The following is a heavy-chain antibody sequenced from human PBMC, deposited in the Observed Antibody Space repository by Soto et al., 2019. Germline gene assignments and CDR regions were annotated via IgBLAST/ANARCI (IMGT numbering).Heavy chain of an antibody. V-gene: IGHV3-30-3*01. CDR3: ARDRGYCTSTSCYGDYYYGMDV. D-gene: IGHD2-2*01. J-gene: IGHJ6*02. Sequence: PGGSLRLSSAASGFSFRSYAMHWVRQAPGKGLEWVAVISFDGDNKYYADSVKGRFTISRDNSKNTLYLQMNSLRAEDTAVYYCARDRGYCTSTSCYGDYYYGMDVWGQGTSVTVSS. CDR2: ISFDGDNK. CDR1: GFSFRSYA.